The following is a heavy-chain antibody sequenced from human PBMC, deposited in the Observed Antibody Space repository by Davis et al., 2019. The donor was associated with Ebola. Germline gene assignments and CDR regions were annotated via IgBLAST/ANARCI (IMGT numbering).Heavy chain of an antibody. Sequence: SQTLSLTCAISGDTVSSNSAAWNWIRQSPSRGLEWLGRTYYRSKWFVDYASSVKSRITINAATSKNQFSLQLTSVTLEDPAVYYCARDPPSDQGYDYWGQGTLVTVSS. CDR1: GDTVSSNSAA. CDR3: ARDPPSDQGYDY. D-gene: IGHD3-22*01. J-gene: IGHJ4*02. V-gene: IGHV6-1*01. CDR2: TYYRSKWFV.